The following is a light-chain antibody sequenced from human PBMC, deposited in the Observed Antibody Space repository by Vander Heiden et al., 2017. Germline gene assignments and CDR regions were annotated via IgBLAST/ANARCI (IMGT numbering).Light chain of an antibody. J-gene: IGKJ1*01. CDR1: QSVSIN. CDR3: QQYNNWPRT. Sequence: EIVMPQSPATLSVSPGERVTLSCRASQSVSINVAWYQQKPGQAPRLLIYVASTRATGIPARFSGSGSGTEFTLTISSLQSDDSAVYYCQQYNNWPRTFGHGTKVEIK. CDR2: VAS. V-gene: IGKV3-15*01.